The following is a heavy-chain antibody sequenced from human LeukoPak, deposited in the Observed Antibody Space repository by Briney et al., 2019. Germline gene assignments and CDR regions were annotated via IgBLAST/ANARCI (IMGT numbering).Heavy chain of an antibody. J-gene: IGHJ5*01. V-gene: IGHV4-4*07. CDR1: GDSLTNFY. D-gene: IGHD1-26*01. CDR2: VYTNERT. Sequence: PSETLSLTCTVSGDSLTNFYWSWIRQPAGKGLEWIGRVYTNERTKYNPSLKSRLTMPVDTSSNQVFLRLTSVSAADTAVYYCARDVGFPARFDSWGQGILVTVSS. CDR3: ARDVGFPARFDS.